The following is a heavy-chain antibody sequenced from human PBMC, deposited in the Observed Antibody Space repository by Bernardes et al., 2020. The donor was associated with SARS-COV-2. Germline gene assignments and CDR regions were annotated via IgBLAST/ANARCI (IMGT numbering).Heavy chain of an antibody. V-gene: IGHV1-18*04. CDR3: ARGLRFLEWYPYGMDV. CDR1: GYTFTSYG. CDR2: ISAYNGNT. J-gene: IGHJ6*02. D-gene: IGHD3-3*01. Sequence: ASVKVSCKASGYTFTSYGISWVRQAPGQGLEWMGWISAYNGNTNYAQKLQGRVTMTTDTSTSTAYMELRSLRSDDTAVYYCARGLRFLEWYPYGMDVWGQGTTVTVSS.